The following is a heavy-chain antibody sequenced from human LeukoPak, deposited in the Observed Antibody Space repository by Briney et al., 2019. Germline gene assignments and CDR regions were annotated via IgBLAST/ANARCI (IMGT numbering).Heavy chain of an antibody. J-gene: IGHJ4*02. CDR2: INHSGST. Sequence: PSETLSLTCAVDGGSFSGYYWSWIRQPPGKGLEWIGEINHSGSTNYNPSLKSRVTISVDTSKNRFSLKLSSVTAADTAVYYCARADYYYDSSGYYVHDYWGQGTLVTVSS. CDR1: GGSFSGYY. CDR3: ARADYYYDSSGYYVHDY. V-gene: IGHV4-34*01. D-gene: IGHD3-22*01.